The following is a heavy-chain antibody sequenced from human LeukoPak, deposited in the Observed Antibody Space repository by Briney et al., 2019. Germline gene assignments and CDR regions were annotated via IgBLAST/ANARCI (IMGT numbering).Heavy chain of an antibody. J-gene: IGHJ3*02. Sequence: SETLSLTCTVSGGSVGSSPYYWAWVRQPPGRELDWIGSVSYSGRPSYTPSLESRVTISVDTSKNQFFLKFNSVTAADTAVYYCVRPYGSGWKDAFDIWGQGTMVTVSS. CDR2: VSYSGRP. D-gene: IGHD6-19*01. CDR1: GGSVGSSPYY. V-gene: IGHV4-39*07. CDR3: VRPYGSGWKDAFDI.